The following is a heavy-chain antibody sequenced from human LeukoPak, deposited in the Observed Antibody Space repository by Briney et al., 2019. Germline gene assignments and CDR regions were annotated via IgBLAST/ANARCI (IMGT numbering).Heavy chain of an antibody. CDR3: ARDYGGWHHMDV. J-gene: IGHJ6*03. V-gene: IGHV3-53*01. CDR1: GGSISSYY. D-gene: IGHD4-23*01. Sequence: ETLSLTCTVSGGSISSYYWSWIRQPPGKGLEWVSLIYSGGSTYYADSVKGRFTISRDNSKNTLDLQMNSLRAEDTAVYYCARDYGGWHHMDVWGKGTTVTVSS. CDR2: IYSGGST.